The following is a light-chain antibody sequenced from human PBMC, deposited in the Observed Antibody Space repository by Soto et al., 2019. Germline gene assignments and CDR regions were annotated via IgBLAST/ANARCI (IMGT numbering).Light chain of an antibody. J-gene: IGKJ2*01. V-gene: IGKV3-20*01. Sequence: EIVLTQSPGTLSLSPGERATFSCRASQSVRSSSVAWYQQKRGQAPRLLIYDASTRATGIPDRFSGSGSGTDFTLTISRLEPEDFGVFYCQQYFRSPGTFGQGTKLEIK. CDR1: QSVRSSS. CDR3: QQYFRSPGT. CDR2: DAS.